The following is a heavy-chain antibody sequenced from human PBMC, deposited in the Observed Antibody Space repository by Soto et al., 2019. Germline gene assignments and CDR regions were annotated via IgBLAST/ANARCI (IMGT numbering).Heavy chain of an antibody. D-gene: IGHD1-26*01. Sequence: QVQLVQSGGGVVQPGRSLRLSCAASGFNFNTYFMHWARQAPGKGLEWVAMIFPNGRDKEYADSVKFRFTISIDNSNNRLYLQMHSLRPEDTAVYSCGTEDEDGSNCDLAYWGQGAMVTVSS. J-gene: IGHJ4*02. CDR1: GFNFNTYF. CDR2: IFPNGRDK. V-gene: IGHV3-30*13. CDR3: GTEDEDGSNCDLAY.